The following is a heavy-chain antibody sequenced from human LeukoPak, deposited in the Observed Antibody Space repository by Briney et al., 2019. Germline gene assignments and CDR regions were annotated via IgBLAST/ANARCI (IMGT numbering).Heavy chain of an antibody. Sequence: PSETLSLTCTVSGGSISSSSYYWGWIPQPPGQGLEWIGSIYYSGRTYYNPSLKSRVTISVDTSKNQFSLKLSSVTAAGTAVYYCARHDPLITMIIGERAFDIWGQGTMVTVPS. CDR1: GGSISSSSYY. J-gene: IGHJ3*02. CDR2: IYYSGRT. CDR3: ARHDPLITMIIGERAFDI. V-gene: IGHV4-39*01. D-gene: IGHD3-22*01.